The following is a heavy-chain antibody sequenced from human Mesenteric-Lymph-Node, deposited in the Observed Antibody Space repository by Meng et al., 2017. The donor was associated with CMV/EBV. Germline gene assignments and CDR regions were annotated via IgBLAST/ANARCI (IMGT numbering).Heavy chain of an antibody. V-gene: IGHV3-53*05. D-gene: IGHD3-10*01. CDR2: IYGGGGT. J-gene: IGHJ3*02. Sequence: GESLKISCAASGFTVSSDYMSWVRQAPGKGLEWVSVIYGGGGTDYGDSVKGRFTISRDNAKNSLYLQMNSLRPEDTALYYCGKDRTSTMVNGFDIRGQGTMVTVSS. CDR1: GFTVSSDY. CDR3: GKDRTSTMVNGFDI.